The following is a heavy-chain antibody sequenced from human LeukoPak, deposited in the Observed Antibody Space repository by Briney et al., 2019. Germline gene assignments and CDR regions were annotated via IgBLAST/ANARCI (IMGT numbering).Heavy chain of an antibody. CDR1: GASITTTLYY. V-gene: IGHV4-39*07. CDR3: ARDPDYYDSSGYDGY. J-gene: IGHJ4*02. Sequence: SETLSLTCTVSGASITTTLYYWVWARQSPGKGLEWIGSFYYGGITYYHPPLKSRVTVSVDTSRSQFSLKLISVTAADTAVYYCARDPDYYDSSGYDGYWGQGTLVTVSS. D-gene: IGHD3-22*01. CDR2: FYYGGIT.